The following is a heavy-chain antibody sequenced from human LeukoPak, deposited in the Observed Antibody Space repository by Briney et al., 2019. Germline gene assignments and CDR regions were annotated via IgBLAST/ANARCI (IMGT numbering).Heavy chain of an antibody. CDR3: ARGPRGTAMTKIDY. CDR1: GGSIIARTYY. D-gene: IGHD5-18*01. CDR2: ISDTGST. Sequence: PSETLSLTCNVSGGSIIARTYYWGWIRRPPGKGLEWLGTISDTGSTYYNPSLKSRVTMSVDTSKKQFSLRLSSVTAADTAIYYCARGPRGTAMTKIDYWGQGTLVTVSS. V-gene: IGHV4-39*01. J-gene: IGHJ4*02.